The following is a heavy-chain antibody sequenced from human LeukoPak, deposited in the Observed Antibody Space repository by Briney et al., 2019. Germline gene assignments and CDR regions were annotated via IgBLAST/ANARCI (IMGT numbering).Heavy chain of an antibody. J-gene: IGHJ4*02. CDR1: GGSISSGGYY. CDR3: AKDIVVVPAAPDY. Sequence: ETLSLTCTVSGGSISSGGYYWSWVRQAPGKGLEWVSAISGSGGSTYYADSVKGRFTISRDNSKNTLYLQMNSLRAEDTAVYYCAKDIVVVPAAPDYWGQGTLVTVSS. V-gene: IGHV3-23*01. CDR2: ISGSGGST. D-gene: IGHD2-2*01.